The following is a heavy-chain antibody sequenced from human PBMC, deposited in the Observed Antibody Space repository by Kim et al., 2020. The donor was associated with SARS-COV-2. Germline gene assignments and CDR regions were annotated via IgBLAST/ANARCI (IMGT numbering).Heavy chain of an antibody. CDR2: IKSKTDGGTT. CDR1: GFTFSNAW. Sequence: GGSLRLSCAASGFTFSNAWMSWVRQAPGKGLEWVGRIKSKTDGGTTDYAAPVKGRFTISRDDSKNTLYLQMNSLKTEDTAVYYCTTDRLLEWLLPDYYYYGMDVWGQGTTVTVSS. V-gene: IGHV3-15*01. D-gene: IGHD3-3*01. CDR3: TTDRLLEWLLPDYYYYGMDV. J-gene: IGHJ6*02.